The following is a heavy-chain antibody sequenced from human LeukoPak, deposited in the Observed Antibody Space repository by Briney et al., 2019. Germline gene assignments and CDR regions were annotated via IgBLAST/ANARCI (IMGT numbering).Heavy chain of an antibody. CDR3: ARGPLLYYDFWSGYYDY. Sequence: GASVKVSCKASGYTFTGYYMHWVRQAPGQGLEWMGWINPNSGGTNYAQKFQGRVTMTRDTSISTAYMELSRLRSDDTAVYYCARGPLLYYDFWSGYYDYWGQGTLVTVSS. J-gene: IGHJ4*02. D-gene: IGHD3-3*01. CDR1: GYTFTGYY. V-gene: IGHV1-2*02. CDR2: INPNSGGT.